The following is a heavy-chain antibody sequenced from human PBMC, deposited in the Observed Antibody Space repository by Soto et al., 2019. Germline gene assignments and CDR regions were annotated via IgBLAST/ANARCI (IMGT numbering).Heavy chain of an antibody. CDR1: GFTFSSYS. V-gene: IGHV3-21*01. D-gene: IGHD2-15*01. CDR2: ISSSSSYI. J-gene: IGHJ4*02. Sequence: GGSLRLSCAAPGFTFSSYSMNWVRQAPGKGLEWVSSISSSSSYIYYADSVKGRFTISRDNAKNSLYLQMNSLRAEDTAVYYCARGDIVVVVAAIGFDYWGQGTLVTVSS. CDR3: ARGDIVVVVAAIGFDY.